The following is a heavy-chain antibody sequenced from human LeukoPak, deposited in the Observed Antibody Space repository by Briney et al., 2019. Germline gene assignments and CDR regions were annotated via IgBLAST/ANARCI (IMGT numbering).Heavy chain of an antibody. V-gene: IGHV4-59*01. D-gene: IGHD5-12*01. CDR3: ARGVRGGYDYYYYYMDV. Sequence: SETLSLTCTVSGGSISSYYWSWIRQPPGKGRKWIGYIYYSGSTNYNPSLKSRVTISVDTSKNQFSLKLSSVTAADTAVYYCARGVRGGYDYYYYYMDVWGKGTTVTVSS. J-gene: IGHJ6*03. CDR1: GGSISSYY. CDR2: IYYSGST.